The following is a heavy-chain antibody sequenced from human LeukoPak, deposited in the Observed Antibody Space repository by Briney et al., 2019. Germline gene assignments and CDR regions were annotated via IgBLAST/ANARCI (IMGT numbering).Heavy chain of an antibody. CDR3: ARSSGAYRSFDY. Sequence: PSETLSLTCTVPGGAISSYYWSWIRQPPGKGVEWIGYIYYSGTTDYNPSLQSRVTISVDTSNNQFSLKLSSVTVADTGVYYFARSSGAYRSFDYWGQGTLVPVSS. D-gene: IGHD1-26*01. J-gene: IGHJ4*02. CDR2: IYYSGTT. V-gene: IGHV4-59*01. CDR1: GGAISSYY.